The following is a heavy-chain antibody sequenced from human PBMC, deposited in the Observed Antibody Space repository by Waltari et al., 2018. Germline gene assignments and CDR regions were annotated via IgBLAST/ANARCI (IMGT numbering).Heavy chain of an antibody. J-gene: IGHJ4*02. V-gene: IGHV3-33*03. CDR3: TRLYGDYYFDY. Sequence: QVQLVESGGGVVQPGRALRLSCAGSGIRFRNFGMQWVRQAPGKGLEWVALIWFDGSKQSYADSVKGRFTISRDNSKNTLYLQMNSLRADDTAVYYCTRLYGDYYFDYWGQGTLVTVSS. CDR2: IWFDGSKQ. CDR1: GIRFRNFG. D-gene: IGHD4-17*01.